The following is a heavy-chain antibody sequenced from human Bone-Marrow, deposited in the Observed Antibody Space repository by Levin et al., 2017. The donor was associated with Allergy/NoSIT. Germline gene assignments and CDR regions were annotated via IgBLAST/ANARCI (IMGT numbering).Heavy chain of an antibody. CDR1: GFTFSSYG. CDR3: AKSGGYTCGSYSWGLDY. D-gene: IGHD1-26*01. Sequence: PGGSLRLSCAASGFTFSSYGMHWVRQAPGKGLEWVAIISDDGSKTYYADSVKGRFTISRDNSKNTLYLQMNSLRAEDTAVYYCAKSGGYTCGSYSWGLDYWGQGTLVTVSS. CDR2: ISDDGSKT. J-gene: IGHJ4*02. V-gene: IGHV3-30*18.